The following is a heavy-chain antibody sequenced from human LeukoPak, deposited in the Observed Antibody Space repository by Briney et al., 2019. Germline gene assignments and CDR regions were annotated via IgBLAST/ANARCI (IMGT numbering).Heavy chain of an antibody. D-gene: IGHD5-24*01. Sequence: PGGSLRLSCAASGFTFSSYSMNWVRQAPGKGLEWVSSISSSSSYIYYADSVKGRFTISRDNAKNSLYLQMNSLRAEDTAVYYCAREKWDGYNFPRRFDYWGQGTLVTVSS. CDR2: ISSSSSYI. CDR1: GFTFSSYS. V-gene: IGHV3-21*01. J-gene: IGHJ4*02. CDR3: AREKWDGYNFPRRFDY.